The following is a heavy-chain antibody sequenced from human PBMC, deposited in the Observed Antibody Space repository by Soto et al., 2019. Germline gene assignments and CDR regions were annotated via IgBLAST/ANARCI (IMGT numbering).Heavy chain of an antibody. J-gene: IGHJ4*02. CDR3: AREHYSSGLKYFDY. V-gene: IGHV1-69*06. D-gene: IGHD6-19*01. CDR1: GGTFSSYA. Sequence: QVQLVQSGAEVKKPGSSVKVSCKASGGTFSSYAISWVRQAPGQGLEWMGGIIPIFGTANYAQKFQGRVTITADKTPSAAYMELSSLRSEDTAVYYCAREHYSSGLKYFDYWGQGTLVTVSS. CDR2: IIPIFGTA.